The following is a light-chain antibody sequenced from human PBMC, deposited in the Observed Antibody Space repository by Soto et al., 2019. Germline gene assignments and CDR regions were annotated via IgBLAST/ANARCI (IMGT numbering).Light chain of an antibody. J-gene: IGKJ2*01. Sequence: EIVLTQSPATLSLSPGERATLSCRASQSVSSYLDWYQQKPGQAPRLLIYDASNMATGIPARFSGSGSGTDFTLTISSLEPEDFAVYYCQQRSNWPPYTFGQGTKLEIK. CDR1: QSVSSY. V-gene: IGKV3-11*01. CDR2: DAS. CDR3: QQRSNWPPYT.